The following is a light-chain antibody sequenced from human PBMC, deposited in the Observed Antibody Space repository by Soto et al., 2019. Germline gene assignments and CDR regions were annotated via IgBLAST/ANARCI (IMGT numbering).Light chain of an antibody. V-gene: IGLV2-14*01. CDR1: TSDVGSYNY. Sequence: QSALTQPASVSGSPGQSITISCTGTTSDVGSYNYVSWYQQHPGKVPKLMIYDVTNRPSGVSNRFSGSKSGNTASLTISGLQAEDEDDYYCSAYTSSTWVFGGGTKLTVL. J-gene: IGLJ3*02. CDR2: DVT. CDR3: SAYTSSTWV.